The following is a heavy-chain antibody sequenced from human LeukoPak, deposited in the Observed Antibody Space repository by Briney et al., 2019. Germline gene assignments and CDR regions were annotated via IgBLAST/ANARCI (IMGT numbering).Heavy chain of an antibody. CDR3: ARMVGGDYEDY. CDR2: IYTSGST. V-gene: IGHV4-4*07. Sequence: PSETLSLTCTVSGGSISSYYWSWIRQPAGKGLEWIGRIYTSGSTDYSPSLKSRVSLSVDLSKNQFSLELTSVTAADTAIYFCARMVGGDYEDYWGQGTLVTVSS. J-gene: IGHJ4*02. CDR1: GGSISSYY. D-gene: IGHD4-17*01.